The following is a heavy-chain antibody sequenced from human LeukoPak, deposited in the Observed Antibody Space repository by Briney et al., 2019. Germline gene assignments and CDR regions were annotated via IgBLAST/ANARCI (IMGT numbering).Heavy chain of an antibody. J-gene: IGHJ4*02. Sequence: PSETLSLTCTVSGGSISSGDYYWSWIRQPPGKGLEWIGYIYYSGSTYYNPSLKSRVSMSVDTSQNQFSLKLSSVTAADTAVYYCARGGYYYGSGSSPFFDYWGQGTLVTVSS. CDR2: IYYSGST. CDR3: ARGGYYYGSGSSPFFDY. V-gene: IGHV4-30-4*01. CDR1: GGSISSGDYY. D-gene: IGHD3-10*01.